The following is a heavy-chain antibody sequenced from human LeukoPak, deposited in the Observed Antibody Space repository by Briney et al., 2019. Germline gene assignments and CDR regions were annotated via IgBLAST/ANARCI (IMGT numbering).Heavy chain of an antibody. J-gene: IGHJ4*02. CDR1: GGSISSGGYY. CDR3: ARGYGYSYLFDY. CDR2: IYYSGST. D-gene: IGHD5-18*01. V-gene: IGHV4-31*03. Sequence: PSETLSLTCTVSGGSISSGGYYWSWIRQHPGKGLEWIGYIYYSGSTHYNPSLKSRVTISVDTSKNQFSLKLSSVTAADTAVYYCARGYGYSYLFDYWGQGTLVTVSS.